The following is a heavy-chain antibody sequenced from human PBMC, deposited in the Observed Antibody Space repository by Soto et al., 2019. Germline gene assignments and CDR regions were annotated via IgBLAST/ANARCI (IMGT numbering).Heavy chain of an antibody. Sequence: PGGSLRLSCAASGFTFDDYAMHWVRQAPGKGLEWVSAISGSGGSTYYADSVKGRFTISRDNSKNTLYLQMNSLRAEDTAVYYCAEGADSGSYPEGMDVWGQGTTVTVSS. V-gene: IGHV3-23*01. CDR3: AEGADSGSYPEGMDV. J-gene: IGHJ6*02. D-gene: IGHD1-26*01. CDR1: GFTFDDYA. CDR2: ISGSGGST.